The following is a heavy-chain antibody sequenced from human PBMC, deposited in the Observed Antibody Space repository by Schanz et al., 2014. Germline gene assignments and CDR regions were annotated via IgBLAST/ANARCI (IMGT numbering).Heavy chain of an antibody. Sequence: QVQLVQSGDEVKKPGASVKVSCKTSGYTFSDYGITWVRQAPGQGLEWVGWISPYTGNTHYFDKMEGRVTMTTDTSTSTAYMELRSLRSDDTAVYYCARLSVAGRPHVNYWYFDLWGRGTLXTVSS. J-gene: IGHJ2*01. D-gene: IGHD6-19*01. CDR3: ARLSVAGRPHVNYWYFDL. V-gene: IGHV1-18*01. CDR2: ISPYTGNT. CDR1: GYTFSDYG.